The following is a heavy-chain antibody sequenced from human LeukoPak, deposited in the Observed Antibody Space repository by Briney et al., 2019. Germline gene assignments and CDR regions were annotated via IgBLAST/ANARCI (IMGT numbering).Heavy chain of an antibody. Sequence: SQTLSLTCTVSGGSISSGSYYWGWIRQPPGKGLEWIGSIYYSGSTHYNPSLKSRVTISVDMSKNQFSLKLSSVTAADTAVYYCARDHNQYYYGSGVSGGWFDPWGQGTLVTVSS. CDR2: IYYSGST. J-gene: IGHJ5*02. CDR1: GGSISSGSYY. V-gene: IGHV4-39*07. D-gene: IGHD3-10*01. CDR3: ARDHNQYYYGSGVSGGWFDP.